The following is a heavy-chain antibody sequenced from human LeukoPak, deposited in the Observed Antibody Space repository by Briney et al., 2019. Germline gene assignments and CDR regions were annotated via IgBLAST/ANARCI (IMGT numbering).Heavy chain of an antibody. CDR3: ARDPPLGANDAFDI. CDR2: ISSSGSTI. J-gene: IGHJ3*02. Sequence: GGSLRLSCAASGFTFSDYYMSWIRQAPGKGLEWVSYISSSGSTIYYADSVKGRFTISRDNAENSLYLQMNSLRAEDTAVYYCARDPPLGANDAFDIWGQGTMVTVSS. V-gene: IGHV3-11*01. CDR1: GFTFSDYY. D-gene: IGHD3-16*01.